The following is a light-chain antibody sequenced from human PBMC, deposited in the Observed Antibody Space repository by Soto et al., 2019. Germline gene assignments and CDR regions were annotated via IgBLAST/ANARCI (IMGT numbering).Light chain of an antibody. CDR3: QQYGSYSGT. V-gene: IGKV1-5*01. CDR2: DAS. Sequence: ILMAQSPSSFSASTGDRVTITCRASESINSWLAWYQQKPGKAPNLLIYDASTLKSGVPSRFSGSGSGTEFTLAISSLQPDDFATYYCQQYGSYSGTFSQGTKVDIK. J-gene: IGKJ1*01. CDR1: ESINSW.